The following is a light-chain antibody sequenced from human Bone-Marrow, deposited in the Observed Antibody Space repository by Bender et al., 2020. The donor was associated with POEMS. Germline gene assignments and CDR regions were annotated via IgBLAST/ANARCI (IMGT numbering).Light chain of an antibody. CDR3: SSYTSTNTGV. CDR1: RY. V-gene: IGLV2-14*01. CDR2: EVN. J-gene: IGLJ3*02. Sequence: QSALTQPASVSGSPGQSITISCTATRYVSWYQHHPGKAPQLIIFEVNNRPSGVSNRFSGSTSGNTASLTISGLQAEDEADYYCSSYTSTNTGVFGGGTKVTVV.